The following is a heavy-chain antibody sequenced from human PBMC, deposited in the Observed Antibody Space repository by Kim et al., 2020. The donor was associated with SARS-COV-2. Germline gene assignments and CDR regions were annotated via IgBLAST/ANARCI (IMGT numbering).Heavy chain of an antibody. CDR1: GGIFNTHA. V-gene: IGHV1-69*13. J-gene: IGHJ4*02. CDR3: ASDREGGYSYAYDF. Sequence: SVKVSCKASGGIFNTHAIIWVRQGPGQGLEWMGGIIPIFGTSDYAQKFQGRVRISADESTSTAYMELYSLTSADTAIYYCASDREGGYSYAYDFWGQGT. CDR2: IIPIFGTS. D-gene: IGHD3-16*01.